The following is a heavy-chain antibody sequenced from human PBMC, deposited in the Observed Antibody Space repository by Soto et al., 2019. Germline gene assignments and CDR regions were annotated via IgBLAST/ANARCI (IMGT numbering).Heavy chain of an antibody. D-gene: IGHD4-17*01. J-gene: IGHJ6*02. V-gene: IGHV2-26*01. CDR2: IFSDNER. Sequence: QVTLKESGPALVKPTETLTLTCTVSVFSLTTGKMGVSWIRQPPGKALEWLAHIFSDNERSYSTSLQGRLTISNYTSGSQVVLIMTNVDPLDTATYYSAWMDVDSYHIDYAMDVWGQGTTVTVSS. CDR3: AWMDVDSYHIDYAMDV. CDR1: VFSLTTGKMG.